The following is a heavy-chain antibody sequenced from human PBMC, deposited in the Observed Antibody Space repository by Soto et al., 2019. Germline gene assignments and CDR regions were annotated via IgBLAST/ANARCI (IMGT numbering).Heavy chain of an antibody. CDR1: GYTFTSYG. CDR2: ISAYNGNT. J-gene: IGHJ3*02. D-gene: IGHD6-13*01. V-gene: IGHV1-18*01. Sequence: ASVKVSCTASGYTFTSYGISWVRQAPGQGLEWMGWISAYNGNTNYAQKLQGRVTMTTDTSTSTAYMELRSLRSDDTAVYYCAIIYSSSWYGNDAFDIWGQGTMVTVSS. CDR3: AIIYSSSWYGNDAFDI.